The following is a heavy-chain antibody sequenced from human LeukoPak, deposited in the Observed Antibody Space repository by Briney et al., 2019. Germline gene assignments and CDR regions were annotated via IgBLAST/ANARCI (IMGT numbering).Heavy chain of an antibody. D-gene: IGHD3-22*01. Sequence: GGSLRLSCAASGFTFSSYAMHWVRQAPGKGLEWVAVISYDGSNKYYADSVKGRFTISRDNSKNTLYLQMNSLRAEDTAVYYCARWGPNDSSGYYYSDYWGQGTLVTVSP. CDR1: GFTFSSYA. CDR3: ARWGPNDSSGYYYSDY. CDR2: ISYDGSNK. V-gene: IGHV3-30-3*01. J-gene: IGHJ4*02.